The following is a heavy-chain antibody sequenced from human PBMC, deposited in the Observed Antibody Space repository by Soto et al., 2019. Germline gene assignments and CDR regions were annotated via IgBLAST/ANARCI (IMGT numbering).Heavy chain of an antibody. Sequence: EVQLVESGGGLVQPGRSLRLSCAASGFTFDDYAMHWVRQAPGKGLEWVSGISWNSGSIGYADSVKGRFTISRDNAQNSLYLQMNSLRAGDTAFYYCTKDSQSDRITRGGDYWGQGTRVTVSS. V-gene: IGHV3-9*01. D-gene: IGHD1-26*01. CDR1: GFTFDDYA. CDR2: ISWNSGSI. J-gene: IGHJ4*02. CDR3: TKDSQSDRITRGGDY.